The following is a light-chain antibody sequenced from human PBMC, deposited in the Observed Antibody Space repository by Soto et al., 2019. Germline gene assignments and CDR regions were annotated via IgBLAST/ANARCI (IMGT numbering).Light chain of an antibody. V-gene: IGLV2-14*01. CDR2: DVS. CDR3: NSYTTSSTLV. J-gene: IGLJ2*01. Sequence: QSALTQPASVSGSLGQSITISCTGTSSDVGGYNYVSWYQQHPGKAPKLMIYDVSNRPSGVSNRFSGSKSGNTASLTISGLQSEDEADYYCNSYTTSSTLVFGGGTKVTVL. CDR1: SSDVGGYNY.